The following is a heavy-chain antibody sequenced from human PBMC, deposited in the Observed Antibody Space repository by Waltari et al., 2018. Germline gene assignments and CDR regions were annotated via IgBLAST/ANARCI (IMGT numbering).Heavy chain of an antibody. V-gene: IGHV1-2*02. CDR2: INPNSGGT. D-gene: IGHD3-22*01. Sequence: QVQLVQSGAEVKKPGASVKVSCKASGYTFTGYYMHWVRQAPGQGLEWMGWINPNSGGTNYAQKFQGRVTMTRDTSISTAYMELSRLRSDDTAVYYCARADYYDSSGYSEPGRYYFDYWGQGTLVTVSS. J-gene: IGHJ4*02. CDR3: ARADYYDSSGYSEPGRYYFDY. CDR1: GYTFTGYY.